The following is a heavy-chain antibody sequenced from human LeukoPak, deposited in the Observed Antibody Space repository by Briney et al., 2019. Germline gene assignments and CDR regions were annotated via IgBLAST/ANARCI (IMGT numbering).Heavy chain of an antibody. CDR2: INPNSGGT. J-gene: IGHJ4*02. CDR1: GYTLTGYY. V-gene: IGHV1-2*06. D-gene: IGHD1-14*01. Sequence: ASVKVSCKASGYTLTGYYMHWVRQAPGQGLELMGRINPNSGGTNYAQKFQGRVTMTRDTSISTAYMELSRLRSDDTAVYYCASLSYKEPLDYWGQGTLVTVSS. CDR3: ASLSYKEPLDY.